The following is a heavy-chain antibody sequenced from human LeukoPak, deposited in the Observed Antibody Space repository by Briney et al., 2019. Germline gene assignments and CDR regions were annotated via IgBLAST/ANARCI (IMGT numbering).Heavy chain of an antibody. CDR1: GYTFTSYG. Sequence: PLASVKVSCKASGYTFTSYGITWVRQAPGQGLEWMGWISAYNGNTNYAQKLQGRVTMTTDTSTSTAYMELRSLRSDDTAVYYCARFQGAAGTLFAFDYWGQGTLVTVSS. D-gene: IGHD6-13*01. V-gene: IGHV1-18*01. J-gene: IGHJ4*02. CDR3: ARFQGAAGTLFAFDY. CDR2: ISAYNGNT.